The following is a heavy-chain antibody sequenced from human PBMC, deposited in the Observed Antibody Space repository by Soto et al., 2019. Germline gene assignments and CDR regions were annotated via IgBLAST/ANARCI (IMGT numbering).Heavy chain of an antibody. J-gene: IGHJ4*02. Sequence: EVQLLESGGGFVQPGGSLRLSCAASGFTFTNHALSWVRQAPGKGLEWVSTIGGGSGSTSYADSVKGRFSISRENSKNTLYLQMSSLRAEDTALYYCATRMYSTSWYYFVSWGQGTLVTVSS. CDR3: ATRMYSTSWYYFVS. V-gene: IGHV3-23*01. CDR2: IGGGSGST. CDR1: GFTFTNHA. D-gene: IGHD6-13*01.